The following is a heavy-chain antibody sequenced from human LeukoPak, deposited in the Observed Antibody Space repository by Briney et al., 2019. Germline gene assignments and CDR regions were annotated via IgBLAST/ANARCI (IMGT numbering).Heavy chain of an antibody. Sequence: ASVKVSCKASGYTFTGYYMHWVRQAPGQGLEWMGWISPNSSGTNYAQKFQGRVTMTRDTSISTAYMELSRLRSDDTAVYYCARDLCSSTSCTVSANYYYYGMDVWGQGTTVTVSS. CDR2: ISPNSSGT. V-gene: IGHV1-2*02. J-gene: IGHJ6*02. CDR3: ARDLCSSTSCTVSANYYYYGMDV. D-gene: IGHD2-2*01. CDR1: GYTFTGYY.